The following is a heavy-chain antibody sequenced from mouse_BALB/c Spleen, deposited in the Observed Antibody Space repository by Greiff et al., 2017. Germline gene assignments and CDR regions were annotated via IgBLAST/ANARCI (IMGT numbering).Heavy chain of an antibody. CDR3: TRGYYGSSYNYAMDY. Sequence: EVQLQQSGTVLARPGASVKMSCKASGYTFTSYWMHWVKQRPGQGLEWIGAIYPGNSDTSYNQKFKGKAKLTAVTSTSTAYMELSSLTNEDSAVYYCTRGYYGSSYNYAMDYWGQGTSVTVSS. V-gene: IGHV1-5*01. CDR1: GYTFTSYW. D-gene: IGHD1-1*01. J-gene: IGHJ4*01. CDR2: IYPGNSDT.